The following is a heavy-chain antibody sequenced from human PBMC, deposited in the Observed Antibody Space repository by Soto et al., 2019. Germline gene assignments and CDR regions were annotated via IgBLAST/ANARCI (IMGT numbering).Heavy chain of an antibody. Sequence: GASVKVSCKASGYTFSTYGLSWVRQAPGQGLEWMGWISAYNGNTNYAQKHQGRVIMTTDTSTTTVYMELSSLTSEDTAVYFCARAIDGYYSWFDPWGQGTLVTVSS. CDR3: ARAIDGYYSWFDP. J-gene: IGHJ5*02. V-gene: IGHV1-18*01. CDR1: GYTFSTYG. CDR2: ISAYNGNT. D-gene: IGHD3-3*01.